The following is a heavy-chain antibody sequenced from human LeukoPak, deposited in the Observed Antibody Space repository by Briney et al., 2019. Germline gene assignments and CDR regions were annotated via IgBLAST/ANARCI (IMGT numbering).Heavy chain of an antibody. V-gene: IGHV3-33*08. J-gene: IGHJ4*02. Sequence: PGRSLRLSCAASGFTFSSYAMHWVRQAPGKGLEWVAVIWYDGSNKYYADSVKGRFTISRDNSKNTLYLQMNSLRAEDTAVYYCARDGTGTTIIPTEQYYFDYWGQGTLVTVSS. CDR1: GFTFSSYA. CDR3: ARDGTGTTIIPTEQYYFDY. D-gene: IGHD1-7*01. CDR2: IWYDGSNK.